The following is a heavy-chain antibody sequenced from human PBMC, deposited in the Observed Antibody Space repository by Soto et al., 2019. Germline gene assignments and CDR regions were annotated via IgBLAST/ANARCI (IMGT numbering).Heavy chain of an antibody. J-gene: IGHJ6*02. CDR2: IWYDGSNK. CDR1: GFTFSSYG. D-gene: IGHD3-10*01. V-gene: IGHV3-33*08. CDR3: ARDPAYGSGSYFYYYGMDV. Sequence: HPGGSLRLSCAASGFTFSSYGMHWVRQAPGKGLEWVAVIWYDGSNKYYADSVKGRFTISRDNSKNTLYLQMNSLRAEDTAVYYCARDPAYGSGSYFYYYGMDVWGQGTTVTVSS.